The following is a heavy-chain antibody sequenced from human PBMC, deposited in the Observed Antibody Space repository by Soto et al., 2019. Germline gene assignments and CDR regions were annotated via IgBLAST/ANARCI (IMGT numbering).Heavy chain of an antibody. CDR1: GYTFITYD. D-gene: IGHD1-1*01. CDR2: MNPYNGNA. Sequence: GASVKVSCKASGYTFITYDINWVRQAAGQGLEWMGWMNPYNGNAGYAQKFQGRVTMTRNTSISTAYMELTSLKSNDTAVYFCARRKERSGPHYFESWGQGTLVNVSS. CDR3: ARRKERSGPHYFES. J-gene: IGHJ4*02. V-gene: IGHV1-8*01.